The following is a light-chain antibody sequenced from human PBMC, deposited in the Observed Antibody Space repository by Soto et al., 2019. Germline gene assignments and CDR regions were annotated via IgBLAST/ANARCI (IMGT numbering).Light chain of an antibody. J-gene: IGLJ2*01. V-gene: IGLV2-8*01. CDR2: EVS. CDR3: SSYGGNNNLV. Sequence: QSALTQPPSASGSPGQSVTISCTGTSSDVGGYNYVSWYQQHPGKAPKVMIYEVSKRPSGVPDRFSGSKSGNTASLPVSGLQAEDEADYYCSSYGGNNNLVFGGGTKLTVL. CDR1: SSDVGGYNY.